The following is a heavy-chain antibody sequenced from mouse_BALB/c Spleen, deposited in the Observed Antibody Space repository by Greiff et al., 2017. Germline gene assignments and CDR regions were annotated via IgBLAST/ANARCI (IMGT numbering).Heavy chain of an antibody. CDR1: GYTFTSYW. V-gene: IGHV1-69*02. CDR3: TRSNGNYWYFDV. Sequence: VQLQQPGAELVRPGASVKLSCKASGYTFTSYWINWVKQRPGQGLEWIGNIYPSDSYTNYNQKFKDKATLTVDKSSSTAYMQLSSPTSEDSAVYYCTRSNGNYWYFDVWGAGTTVTVSS. D-gene: IGHD2-1*01. J-gene: IGHJ1*01. CDR2: IYPSDSYT.